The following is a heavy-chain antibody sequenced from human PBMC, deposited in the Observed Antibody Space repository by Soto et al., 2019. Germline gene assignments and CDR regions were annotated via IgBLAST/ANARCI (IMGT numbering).Heavy chain of an antibody. D-gene: IGHD5-12*01. Sequence: PSETQSLTCTVSGGSISSYYWSWIRQPPGKGLEWIGYIYYSGSTNYNPSLKSRVTISVDTSKNQFSLKLSSVTAADTAVYYCAAGGGLPRYYWGQGTLVTVSS. J-gene: IGHJ4*02. CDR1: GGSISSYY. CDR2: IYYSGST. CDR3: AAGGGLPRYY. V-gene: IGHV4-59*12.